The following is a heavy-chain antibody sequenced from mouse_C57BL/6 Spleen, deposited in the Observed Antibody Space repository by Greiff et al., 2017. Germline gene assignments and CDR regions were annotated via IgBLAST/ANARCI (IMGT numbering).Heavy chain of an antibody. CDR1: GYTFTSYW. CDR3: ARGYGWGFAY. J-gene: IGHJ3*01. V-gene: IGHV1-64*01. D-gene: IGHD2-2*01. Sequence: VQLQESGAELVKPGASVKLSCKASGYTFTSYWMHWVKQRPGQGLAWIGMIHPNSGSTNYNEKFKSKATLTVDKSSSTAYMQHSSLTSEDAAVYYCARGYGWGFAYWGQGTLVTVSA. CDR2: IHPNSGST.